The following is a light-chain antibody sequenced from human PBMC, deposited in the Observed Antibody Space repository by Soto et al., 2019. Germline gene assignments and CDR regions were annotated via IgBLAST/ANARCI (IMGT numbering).Light chain of an antibody. CDR1: SSDVGGYDY. CDR3: SSYTSSSTLPYV. V-gene: IGLV2-14*01. CDR2: EVS. Sequence: QSALTQPASVSGSPGQSITISCTGTSSDVGGYDYVSWYQQHPGKAPKLMIYEVSDRPLGVSNRFSGSKSGNTASLTISGLQAEDEADYYCSSYTSSSTLPYVFGSGTKVTVL. J-gene: IGLJ1*01.